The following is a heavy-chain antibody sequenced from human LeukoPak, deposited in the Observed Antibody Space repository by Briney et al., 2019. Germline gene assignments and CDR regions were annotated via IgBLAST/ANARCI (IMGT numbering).Heavy chain of an antibody. D-gene: IGHD5-18*01. V-gene: IGHV3-21*01. J-gene: IGHJ6*03. Sequence: TGGSLRLSCAVSGFTFSSYIMTWVRQAPGKGLGWVSSISSSSSYIYYADSVKGRFTISRDNAKNSLYLQMNSLRAEDTAVYYCAREGVGYSYGAERYYYYMDVWGKGTTVTISS. CDR3: AREGVGYSYGAERYYYYMDV. CDR2: ISSSSSYI. CDR1: GFTFSSYI.